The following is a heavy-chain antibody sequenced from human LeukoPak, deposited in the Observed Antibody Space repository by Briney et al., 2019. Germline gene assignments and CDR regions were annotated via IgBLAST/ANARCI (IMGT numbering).Heavy chain of an antibody. J-gene: IGHJ6*03. CDR3: ARGAGQPVVVPAAMSDYYYYYMDV. Sequence: QSGGSLRLSCAASGFTFSCYWMSWVSQAPGKGLEWVANLKQDESEKYYVDSVKGRFTISRDNGKNSLYLQMNSLRAEDTAVYFCARGAGQPVVVPAAMSDYYYYYMDVWGKGTTVTISS. D-gene: IGHD2-2*01. CDR1: GFTFSCYW. CDR2: LKQDESEK. V-gene: IGHV3-7*01.